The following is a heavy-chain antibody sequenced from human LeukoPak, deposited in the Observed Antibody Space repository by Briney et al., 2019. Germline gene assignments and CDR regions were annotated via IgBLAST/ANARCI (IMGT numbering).Heavy chain of an antibody. V-gene: IGHV4-59*01. CDR2: IYYSGNT. J-gene: IGHJ4*02. D-gene: IGHD3-16*01. Sequence: SETLSLTCTVSGGSISPYYWSWIRQPPGKGLEWLGYIYYSGNTEYKPSLKSRVAMSVDTSKNQFSLRLSSVTAADTAVYYCARSTGSSMFIDYWGQGTLVTVSS. CDR1: GGSISPYY. CDR3: ARSTGSSMFIDY.